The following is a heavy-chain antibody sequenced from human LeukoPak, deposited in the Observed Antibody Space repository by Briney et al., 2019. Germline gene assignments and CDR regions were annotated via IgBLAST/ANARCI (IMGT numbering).Heavy chain of an antibody. Sequence: GGSLRLSCAASGLFFGKYAMAWVRQAPGKGLECVSIISDDSSFTYYLDSVKGRSTIFRDNSKNTLYLQMNSLRADDTAIYYCARNQQLGGHSYYYYGMDVWGQGTTVTVSS. V-gene: IGHV3-23*01. CDR2: ISDDSSFT. J-gene: IGHJ6*02. D-gene: IGHD3-16*01. CDR1: GLFFGKYA. CDR3: ARNQQLGGHSYYYYGMDV.